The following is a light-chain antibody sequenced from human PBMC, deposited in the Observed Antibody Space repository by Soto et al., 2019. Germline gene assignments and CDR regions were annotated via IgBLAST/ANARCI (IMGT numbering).Light chain of an antibody. CDR1: SSNIGAGYD. CDR3: QSYDSSLSGRV. J-gene: IGLJ1*01. Sequence: QSVLTHPPSVSGAPGQRVTISCTGSSSNIGAGYDVHWYQQLPGTAPKLLISGNSNRPSGVPDRFSGSKSGASASLAITGLQAEDEADYYCQSYDSSLSGRVFGTGTKVTVL. CDR2: GNS. V-gene: IGLV1-40*01.